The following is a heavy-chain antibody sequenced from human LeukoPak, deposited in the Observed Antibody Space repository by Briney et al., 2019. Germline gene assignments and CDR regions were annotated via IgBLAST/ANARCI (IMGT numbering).Heavy chain of an antibody. CDR1: GGSISSYY. J-gene: IGHJ3*02. Sequence: PSETLSLTRTVSGGSISSYYWSWIRPPAGKGLEWIGRIYTSGSTNYNPSLKSRVTMSVDTSKNQFSLKLSSVTAADTAVYYCARDPPRGWDAFDIWGQGTMVTVSS. V-gene: IGHV4-4*07. D-gene: IGHD2-15*01. CDR2: IYTSGST. CDR3: ARDPPRGWDAFDI.